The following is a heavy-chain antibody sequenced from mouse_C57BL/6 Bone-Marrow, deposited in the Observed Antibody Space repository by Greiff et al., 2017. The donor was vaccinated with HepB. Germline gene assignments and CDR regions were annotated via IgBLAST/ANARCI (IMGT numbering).Heavy chain of an antibody. CDR1: GFTFSDYY. D-gene: IGHD2-12*01. J-gene: IGHJ1*03. CDR2: ISNGGGST. V-gene: IGHV5-12*01. Sequence: EVKLVESGGGLVQPGGSLKLSCAASGFTFSDYYMYWVRQTPEKRLEWVAYISNGGGSTYYPDTVKGRFTISRDNAKNTLYLQMSRLKSEDTAMYYCARGDYYSFYFDVWGTGTTVTVSS. CDR3: ARGDYYSFYFDV.